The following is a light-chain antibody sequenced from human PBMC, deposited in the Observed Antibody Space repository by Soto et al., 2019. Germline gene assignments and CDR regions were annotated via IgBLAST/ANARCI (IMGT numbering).Light chain of an antibody. J-gene: IGKJ1*01. V-gene: IGKV1-5*03. CDR1: RSLTRW. CDR3: QQYSNFWT. CDR2: ETS. Sequence: DIQMSQSPSTLSASVGDRVTITCRASRSLTRWLAWYQQKPGRAPKLLIYETSILQSGVPSRFSGSGSGTDFTLTISGVQPDDIATYYCQQYSNFWTFGQGTRVEVK.